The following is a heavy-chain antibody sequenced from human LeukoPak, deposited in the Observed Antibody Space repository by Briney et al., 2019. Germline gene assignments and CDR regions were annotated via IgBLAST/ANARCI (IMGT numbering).Heavy chain of an antibody. CDR1: GGNFSSYA. D-gene: IGHD6-13*01. CDR3: AREWGPAAAPFDY. Sequence: SVKVPCKASGGNFSSYAISWVRQAPGQGLEWMGRIIPIFGTANYAQKFQGRVTVTTDESTSTAYMELSSLRSEDTAVYYCAREWGPAAAPFDYWGQGTLVTVSS. CDR2: IIPIFGTA. V-gene: IGHV1-69*05. J-gene: IGHJ4*02.